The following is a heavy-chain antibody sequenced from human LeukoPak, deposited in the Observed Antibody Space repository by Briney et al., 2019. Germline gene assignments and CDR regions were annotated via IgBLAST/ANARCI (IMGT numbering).Heavy chain of an antibody. J-gene: IGHJ4*02. D-gene: IGHD3-10*01. CDR2: IYYTGST. V-gene: IGHV4-31*03. Sequence: SETLSLTCTVSGDSISSGGHYWSWIRQHPGKDLEWIGYIYYTGSTYYNPSLKSRLTISVDTSKNQFSLNLSSVTAADTAMYYCARVFYGSGSYPFDYWGQGTLVTVSS. CDR1: GDSISSGGHY. CDR3: ARVFYGSGSYPFDY.